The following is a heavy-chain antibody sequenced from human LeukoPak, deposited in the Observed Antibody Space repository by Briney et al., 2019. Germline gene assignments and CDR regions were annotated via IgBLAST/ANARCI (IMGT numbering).Heavy chain of an antibody. CDR2: ISYDGSNK. J-gene: IGHJ4*02. Sequence: GRSLRLSCAASGFTFSSYGMPWVRQAPGKGLEWVAVISYDGSNKYYADSVKGRFTISRDNSKNTLYLQMNSLRAEDTAVYYCAKEGYCTNGVCASFDYWGQGTLVTVSS. CDR3: AKEGYCTNGVCASFDY. D-gene: IGHD2-8*01. CDR1: GFTFSSYG. V-gene: IGHV3-30*18.